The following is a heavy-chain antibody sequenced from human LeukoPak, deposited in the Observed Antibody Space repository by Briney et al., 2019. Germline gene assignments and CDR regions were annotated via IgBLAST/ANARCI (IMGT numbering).Heavy chain of an antibody. V-gene: IGHV3-23*01. D-gene: IGHD6-19*01. CDR3: AKDEGSGWYYFDY. CDR1: GFTFSTYP. J-gene: IGHJ4*02. Sequence: GGSLRLSCAASGFTFSTYPMSWARQAPGKGLEWVSGISGSGGSTYYADSVKGRFTISRDISKNTLYLQMNSLRAEDTAVYYCAKDEGSGWYYFDYWGQGSLVTVSS. CDR2: ISGSGGST.